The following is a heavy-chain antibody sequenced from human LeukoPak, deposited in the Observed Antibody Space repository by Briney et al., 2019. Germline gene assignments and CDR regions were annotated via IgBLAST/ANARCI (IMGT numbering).Heavy chain of an antibody. Sequence: GGSLRLSCAASGFTFSSYGRHWVRLAPGKGLEWVAFIRYDGSNKYYADSVKGRFTISRDNSKNTLYLQMNSLRADDTAVYYCARCEPYLTISDVWGKGTTVTVSS. D-gene: IGHD3-9*01. CDR1: GFTFSSYG. CDR2: IRYDGSNK. CDR3: ARCEPYLTISDV. V-gene: IGHV3-30*02. J-gene: IGHJ6*04.